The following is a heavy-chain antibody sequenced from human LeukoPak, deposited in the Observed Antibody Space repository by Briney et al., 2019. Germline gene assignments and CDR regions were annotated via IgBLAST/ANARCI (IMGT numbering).Heavy chain of an antibody. CDR3: ASSSGSYYFTDAFDI. Sequence: SQTLSLTCAISGDSVSSNSAAWNWIRQSPSRGLEWLGRTYYRSKWYNDYAVSVESRITINPDTSKNQFSLQLNSVTPEDTAVYYCASSSGSYYFTDAFDIWGQGTMVTVSS. V-gene: IGHV6-1*01. CDR2: TYYRSKWYN. J-gene: IGHJ3*02. CDR1: GDSVSSNSAA. D-gene: IGHD1-26*01.